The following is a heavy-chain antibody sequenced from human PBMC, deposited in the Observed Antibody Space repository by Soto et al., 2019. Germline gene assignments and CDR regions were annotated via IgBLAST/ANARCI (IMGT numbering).Heavy chain of an antibody. J-gene: IGHJ4*02. CDR3: ASGRDLFDY. Sequence: GESQKISSKGSGYSFTSYWISWVRQMPGKGLEWMGRIDPSDSYTNYSPSFQGHVTISADKSISTAYLQWSSLKASDTAMYYCASGRDLFDYWGQGTLVTVSS. CDR1: GYSFTSYW. V-gene: IGHV5-10-1*01. CDR2: IDPSDSYT.